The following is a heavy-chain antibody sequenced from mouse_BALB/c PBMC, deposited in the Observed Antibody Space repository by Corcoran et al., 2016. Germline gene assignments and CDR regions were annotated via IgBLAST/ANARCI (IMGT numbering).Heavy chain of an antibody. J-gene: IGHJ1*01. Sequence: EVQLQQYGSELVKTGASVKMSCKASGYTFTSYVMHWVKQQPGQGLEWIGYINPYNDGTKYNEKFKGKATMTSEESSSTAYMELSSLTTEDSAVYYCASYYYGYWYVDVWGAGTTVTVSS. D-gene: IGHD1-1*01. CDR1: GYTFTSYV. CDR3: ASYYYGYWYVDV. CDR2: INPYNDGT. V-gene: IGHV1S136*01.